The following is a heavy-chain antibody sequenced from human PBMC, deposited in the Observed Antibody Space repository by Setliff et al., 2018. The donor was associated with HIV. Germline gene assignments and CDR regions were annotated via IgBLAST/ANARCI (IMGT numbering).Heavy chain of an antibody. V-gene: IGHV4-34*01. CDR1: GGSFSGYY. D-gene: IGHD6-6*01. CDR2: INHRGST. J-gene: IGHJ3*02. CDR3: ARGYEGSSPGGAFDI. Sequence: SETLSLTCAVYGGSFSGYYWSWIRQPPGKGLEWIGEINHRGSTNYNPSLKSRVTISVDTSKNQFSVRLSSVTAADTAVYYCARGYEGSSPGGAFDIWGLGTMGT.